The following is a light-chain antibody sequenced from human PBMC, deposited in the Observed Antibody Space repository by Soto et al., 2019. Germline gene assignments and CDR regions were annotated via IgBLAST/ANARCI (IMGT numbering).Light chain of an antibody. J-gene: IGLJ3*02. V-gene: IGLV2-11*01. Sequence: QSALTQPRSVSGSPGQSVTISCTGTSSYVGAYKYVSWYQQHPGTAPKLKIYDGTQRPTGVSDRFSGSKSGNTASLTISGLQADDEADYYCCSYAGTYTWVFGGGTKVTVL. CDR1: SSYVGAYKY. CDR3: CSYAGTYTWV. CDR2: DGT.